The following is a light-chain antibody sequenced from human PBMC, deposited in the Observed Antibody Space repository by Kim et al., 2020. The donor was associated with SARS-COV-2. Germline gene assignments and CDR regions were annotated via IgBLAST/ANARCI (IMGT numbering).Light chain of an antibody. CDR3: SSYAGRNDLV. J-gene: IGLJ2*01. CDR1: SSDVGRNNY. Sequence: QSVDISCTGTSSDVGRNNYASWYQHHPGKAPKLIIYDVTKRPTGVPDRFSGSKSGNTASLTVSGLQAEDEADYYCSSYAGRNDLVFGGGTQLTVL. V-gene: IGLV2-8*01. CDR2: DVT.